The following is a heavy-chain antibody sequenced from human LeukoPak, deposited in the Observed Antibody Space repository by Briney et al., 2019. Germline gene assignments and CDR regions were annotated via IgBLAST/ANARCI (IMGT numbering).Heavy chain of an antibody. Sequence: ASVKVSCTASGYTFTSYAMHWVRQAPGQRLEWMGWSNAGNGNTKYSQKFQGRVTITRDTSASTAYMELSSLRSEDTAVYYCARSLVIVATIKGVKTPGGYWGQGTRVTVSS. V-gene: IGHV1-3*01. J-gene: IGHJ4*02. CDR3: ARSLVIVATIKGVKTPGGY. CDR1: GYTFTSYA. CDR2: SNAGNGNT. D-gene: IGHD5-12*01.